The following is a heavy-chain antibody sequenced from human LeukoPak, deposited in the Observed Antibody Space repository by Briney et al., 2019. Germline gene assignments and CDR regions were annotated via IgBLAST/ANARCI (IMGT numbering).Heavy chain of an antibody. J-gene: IGHJ6*04. Sequence: ASVKVSCKASGYTFTSYDINWVRQATGQGLEWMGWISAYDGNTNYAQKLQGRVTMTTDTSTSTAYMELRSLRSDDTAVYYCARDSGSAVTPYYYYGMDVWGKGTTVTVSS. V-gene: IGHV1-18*01. CDR1: GYTFTSYD. CDR2: ISAYDGNT. CDR3: ARDSGSAVTPYYYYGMDV. D-gene: IGHD4-17*01.